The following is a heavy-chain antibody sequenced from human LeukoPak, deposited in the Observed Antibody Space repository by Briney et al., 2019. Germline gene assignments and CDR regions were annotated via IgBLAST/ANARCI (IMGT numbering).Heavy chain of an antibody. V-gene: IGHV6-1*01. CDR2: TYFRSKWY. Sequence: PSQTLSLTCAISGDSVSSNSAAWSWIRQSPSRGLEWLGRTYFRSKWYNAVSVKSRITINPDTSKNQVSLQLNSVTPEDTAVYYCARDRNFGGSYNTIDYWGQGTRVTVSS. J-gene: IGHJ4*02. CDR1: GDSVSSNSAA. D-gene: IGHD1-26*01. CDR3: ARDRNFGGSYNTIDY.